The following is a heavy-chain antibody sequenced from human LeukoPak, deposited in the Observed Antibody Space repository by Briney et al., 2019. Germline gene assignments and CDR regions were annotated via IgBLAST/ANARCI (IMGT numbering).Heavy chain of an antibody. Sequence: GGSLRLSCAASGFTVSSNYMSWVRPAPGKGLEWVSVIYSGGSTYYADSVKGRFTISRDNSKNTLYLQMNSLRAEDTAVYYCARYSSGYYDEGWFDPWGQGTLVTVSS. J-gene: IGHJ5*02. CDR2: IYSGGST. D-gene: IGHD3-22*01. CDR3: ARYSSGYYDEGWFDP. V-gene: IGHV3-66*01. CDR1: GFTVSSNY.